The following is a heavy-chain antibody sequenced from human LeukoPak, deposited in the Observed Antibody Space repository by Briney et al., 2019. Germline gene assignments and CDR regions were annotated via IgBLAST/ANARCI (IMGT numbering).Heavy chain of an antibody. Sequence: QPGRSLRLSCTASGFTFGDYAMSWVRQAPGKGLEWVGFIRSKAYGGTTEYAASVKGRFTISRDDSKSIAYLQMNSLKTEDTAVYYCTRDLNSGRNPLGAFDIWGQGTMVTVSS. J-gene: IGHJ3*02. D-gene: IGHD1-14*01. CDR1: GFTFGDYA. CDR2: IRSKAYGGTT. V-gene: IGHV3-49*04. CDR3: TRDLNSGRNPLGAFDI.